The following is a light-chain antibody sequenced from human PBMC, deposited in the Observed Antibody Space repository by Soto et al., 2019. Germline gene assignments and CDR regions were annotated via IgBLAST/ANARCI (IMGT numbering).Light chain of an antibody. CDR1: QGIGDT. CDR2: DTS. Sequence: EVVMTQSPATLSGSRGEVVTLSCRASQGIGDTLACYQHKPGQTPRLLIYDTSTRATGVPARFSGSRSGPEFTLTISSLQSEAFAIYCCQPCNNWPLTFGGGTKVDIK. V-gene: IGKV3D-15*01. J-gene: IGKJ4*01. CDR3: QPCNNWPLT.